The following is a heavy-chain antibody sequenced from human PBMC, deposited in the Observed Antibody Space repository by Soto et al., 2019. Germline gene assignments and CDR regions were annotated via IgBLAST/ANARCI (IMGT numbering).Heavy chain of an antibody. J-gene: IGHJ5*02. CDR1: GGSFSGYY. CDR2: INHSGST. Sequence: SETLSLTCAVYGGSFSGYYWSWIRQPPGRGLEWIGEINHSGSTNYNPSLKSRVTISVDTSKNQFSLKLSSVTAADTAVYYCARGTGYSSSWYVFWFDPWGQGTLVTV. D-gene: IGHD6-13*01. CDR3: ARGTGYSSSWYVFWFDP. V-gene: IGHV4-34*01.